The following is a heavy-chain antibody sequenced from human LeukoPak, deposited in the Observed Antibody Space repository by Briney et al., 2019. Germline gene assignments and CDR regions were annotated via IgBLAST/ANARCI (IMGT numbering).Heavy chain of an antibody. CDR3: ARDAVWGSYPYFDY. CDR1: GYTFTNYA. V-gene: IGHV1-18*01. CDR2: ISTYNGNA. D-gene: IGHD3-16*02. J-gene: IGHJ4*02. Sequence: GASVKVSCKASGYTFTNYAISWVRQAPGQGLEWMGWISTYNGNANSAQKLQGRVTMTTDTSPSTAYMELRSLRSDDTAVYYCARDAVWGSYPYFDYWGQGTLVTVSS.